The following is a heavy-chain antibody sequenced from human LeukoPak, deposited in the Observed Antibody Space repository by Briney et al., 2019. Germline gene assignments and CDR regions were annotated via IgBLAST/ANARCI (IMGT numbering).Heavy chain of an antibody. CDR3: ARGGSKQEY. CDR1: GGSLSSYY. J-gene: IGHJ4*02. CDR2: IYYTGST. Sequence: PSETLSLTSTVPGGSLSSYYWSWIPHPPGKGLEWIEYIYYTGSTNYNPSLKSRVTISVDTSKNQFSLKLSSVTAADTAVYYCARGGSKQEYWGEGTLVSVSS. D-gene: IGHD2-15*01. V-gene: IGHV4-59*01.